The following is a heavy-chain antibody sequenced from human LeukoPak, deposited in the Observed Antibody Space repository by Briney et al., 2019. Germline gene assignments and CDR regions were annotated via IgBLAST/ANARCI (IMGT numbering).Heavy chain of an antibody. CDR1: GGSFSGYY. Sequence: PSETLSLTCAVYGGSFSGYYWSWIRQPPGKGLEWIGEINHSGSTNYNPSLKSRVTISVDTSKNQFSLKLSSVTAADTAVYYCASHIAAADNKHNFDYWGQGTLVTVSS. J-gene: IGHJ4*02. CDR2: INHSGST. V-gene: IGHV4-34*01. D-gene: IGHD6-13*01. CDR3: ASHIAAADNKHNFDY.